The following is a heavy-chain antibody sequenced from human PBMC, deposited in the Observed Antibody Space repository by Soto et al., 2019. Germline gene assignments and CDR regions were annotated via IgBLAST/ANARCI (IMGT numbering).Heavy chain of an antibody. CDR2: IYYSGST. CDR3: AGHNYYDSSGLYSLPPL. Sequence: SETLSLTCTVSGGSVSSGSYYWSWIRQPPGKGLEWIGYIYYSGSTNYNPSLKSRVTISVDTSKNQFSLKLSSVTAADTAVYYCAGHNYYDSSGLYSLPPLWGQGTLVTVSS. V-gene: IGHV4-61*01. CDR1: GGSVSSGSYY. D-gene: IGHD3-22*01. J-gene: IGHJ4*02.